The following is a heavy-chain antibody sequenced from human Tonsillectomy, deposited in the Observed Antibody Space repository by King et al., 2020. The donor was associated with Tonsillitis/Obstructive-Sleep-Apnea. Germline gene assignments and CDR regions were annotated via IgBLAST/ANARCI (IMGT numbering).Heavy chain of an antibody. CDR3: ARDFDYSNYRGWFDP. D-gene: IGHD4-11*01. J-gene: IGHJ5*02. CDR2: INPNSGGT. CDR1: GYTFTGYY. Sequence: VQLVESGAEVKKPGASVKVSCKASGYTFTGYYMHWVRQAPGQGLEWMGWINPNSGGTNYAQKFQGRVTMTRDTSISTAYMELRRLRSDDTAVYYCARDFDYSNYRGWFDPWGQGTLVTVSS. V-gene: IGHV1-2*02.